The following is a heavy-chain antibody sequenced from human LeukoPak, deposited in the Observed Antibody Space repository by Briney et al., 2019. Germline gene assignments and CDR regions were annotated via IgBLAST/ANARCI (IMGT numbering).Heavy chain of an antibody. D-gene: IGHD6-13*01. CDR1: GGTFSSYA. V-gene: IGHV1-69*05. CDR3: ARAPGIAAAGPSLYFDY. J-gene: IGHJ4*02. Sequence: SVKVSCKASGGTFSSYAISWVRQAPRQGLEWMGGIIPIFGTANYAQKFQGRVTITTDESTSTAYMELSSLRSEDTAVYYCARAPGIAAAGPSLYFDYWGQGTLVTVSS. CDR2: IIPIFGTA.